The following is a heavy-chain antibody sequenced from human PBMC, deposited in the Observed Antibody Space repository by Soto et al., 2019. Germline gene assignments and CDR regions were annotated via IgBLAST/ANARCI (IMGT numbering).Heavy chain of an antibody. Sequence: QLQLQESGPGLVKPSETLSLTCTVSGGAISSSSYYWGWIRQPPGKGLEWIGSIYYSGSTYYNPSLKSRLTISVNTSKNQFSLKLSSVTAADKAVYYCARREYGYKLFIDYWCQGTLLTVSS. CDR3: ARREYGYKLFIDY. V-gene: IGHV4-39*01. CDR2: IYYSGST. D-gene: IGHD5-12*01. J-gene: IGHJ4*02. CDR1: GGAISSSSYY.